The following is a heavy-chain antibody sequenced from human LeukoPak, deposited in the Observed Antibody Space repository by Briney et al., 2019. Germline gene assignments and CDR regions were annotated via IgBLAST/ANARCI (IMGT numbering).Heavy chain of an antibody. CDR3: ARDSTYYYGSGSHPGY. CDR2: IYYSGST. D-gene: IGHD3-10*01. V-gene: IGHV4-59*12. CDR1: GGSISSYY. J-gene: IGHJ4*02. Sequence: PSETLSLTCTVSGGSISSYYWSWIRQPPGKGLEWIGYIYYSGSTYYNPSLKSRVTISVDTSKNQFSLKLSSVTAADTAVYYCARDSTYYYGSGSHPGYWGQGTLVTVSS.